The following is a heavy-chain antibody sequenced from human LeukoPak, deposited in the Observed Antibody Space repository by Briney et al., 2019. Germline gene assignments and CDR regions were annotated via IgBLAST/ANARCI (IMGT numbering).Heavy chain of an antibody. CDR2: IKQDGSEK. V-gene: IGHV3-7*01. Sequence: PGGSLRLSCAASGFTFSSYWMSWVRQAPGKGLEWVANIKQDGSEKYYVDSVKGRFTISRDNAKNSLYLQMNSLRAEDTAVYYCARGTRYYGSRSTAFDIWGQGTMVTVSS. J-gene: IGHJ3*02. D-gene: IGHD3-10*01. CDR1: GFTFSSYW. CDR3: ARGTRYYGSRSTAFDI.